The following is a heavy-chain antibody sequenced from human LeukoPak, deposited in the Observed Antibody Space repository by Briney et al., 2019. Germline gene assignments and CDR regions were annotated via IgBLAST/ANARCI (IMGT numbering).Heavy chain of an antibody. Sequence: SETLSLTCTVSGGSISSYYWSWIRQPPGKGLEGIGYIYTSGSTNYNPSLKSRVTISVDTSKNQFSLKLSSVTAADTAVYYCARHGYCSSTSCQNYYYYMDVWGKGTTVTVSS. D-gene: IGHD2-2*03. CDR1: GGSISSYY. CDR3: ARHGYCSSTSCQNYYYYMDV. V-gene: IGHV4-4*09. J-gene: IGHJ6*03. CDR2: IYTSGST.